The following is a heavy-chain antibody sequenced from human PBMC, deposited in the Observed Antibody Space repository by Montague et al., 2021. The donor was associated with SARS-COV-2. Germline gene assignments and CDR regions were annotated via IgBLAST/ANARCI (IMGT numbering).Heavy chain of an antibody. CDR3: ARGAPGY. D-gene: IGHD1-1*01. Sequence: SETLSLTCAVSGGSFSDYHWTWIRQSPGGGLEWIGQINYGGSTKYSPSLRSRVTISIDTSKNQFSLKLTSVTAADTAVYYCARGAPGYWGQGTLVTVSS. CDR2: INYGGST. V-gene: IGHV4-34*01. J-gene: IGHJ4*02. CDR1: GGSFSDYH.